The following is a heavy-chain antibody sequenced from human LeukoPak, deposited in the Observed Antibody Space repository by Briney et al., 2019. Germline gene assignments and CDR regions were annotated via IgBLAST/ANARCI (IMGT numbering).Heavy chain of an antibody. CDR2: VYYSGTT. CDR3: ARDFDGNSNY. V-gene: IGHV4-59*12. CDR1: GGSIHTYY. Sequence: SETLSLTCSVSGGSIHTYYWTWIRQPPGKGLEWIGNVYYSGTTYYNPSLKSRLTISVDTSKNQFSLKLSSVTAADTAVYYCARDFDGNSNYWGQGTLVTVSS. J-gene: IGHJ4*02. D-gene: IGHD4-23*01.